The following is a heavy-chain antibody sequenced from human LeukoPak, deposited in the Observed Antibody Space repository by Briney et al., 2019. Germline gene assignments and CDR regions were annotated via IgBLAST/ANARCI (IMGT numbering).Heavy chain of an antibody. Sequence: GGSPRLSCAASGFTVSSNSMSWVRQAPGKGLEWVSVIYSGGTTYYADSVKGRFTISKDNSKNTLYLQMNSLRAEDTAVYYCARDLYVDIVAPSGMDVWGQGTTVTVSS. CDR1: GFTVSSNS. V-gene: IGHV3-66*01. D-gene: IGHD5-12*01. J-gene: IGHJ6*02. CDR3: ARDLYVDIVAPSGMDV. CDR2: IYSGGTT.